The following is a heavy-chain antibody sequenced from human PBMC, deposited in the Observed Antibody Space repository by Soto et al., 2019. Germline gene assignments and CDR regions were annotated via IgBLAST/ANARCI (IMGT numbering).Heavy chain of an antibody. V-gene: IGHV1-69*13. CDR1: GGTFSSYA. Sequence: ASVKVSCKASGGTFSSYAISWVRQAPGQGLEWMGGIIPIFGTANYAQKFQGRVTITADESTSTAYMELSSLRSEDTAVYYCARGLENYYYYYYMDVWGKGTTVTVSS. CDR3: ARGLENYYYYYYMDV. D-gene: IGHD6-19*01. J-gene: IGHJ6*03. CDR2: IIPIFGTA.